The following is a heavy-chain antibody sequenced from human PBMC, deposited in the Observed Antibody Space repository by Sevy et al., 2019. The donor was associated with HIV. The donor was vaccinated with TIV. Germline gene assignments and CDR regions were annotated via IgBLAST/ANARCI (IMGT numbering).Heavy chain of an antibody. V-gene: IGHV3-48*01. D-gene: IGHD3-22*01. CDR1: GFTFSLYS. CDR2: ITNSSSII. Sequence: GGSLRLSCAASGFTFSLYSMTWVRQAPGKGPEWISYITNSSSIIYYADSVKGRLTISRDNAKNSLYLQMSSLRVEDTAGYYCARSFYDSSGFSGYYHLDYWGQGTLVTVSS. J-gene: IGHJ4*02. CDR3: ARSFYDSSGFSGYYHLDY.